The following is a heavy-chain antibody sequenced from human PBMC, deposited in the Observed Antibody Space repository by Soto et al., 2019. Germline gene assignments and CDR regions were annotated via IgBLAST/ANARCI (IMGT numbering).Heavy chain of an antibody. V-gene: IGHV3-23*01. CDR3: ANGDYDFWRGPDDY. D-gene: IGHD3-3*01. J-gene: IGHJ4*02. CDR1: GFTFSSYA. CDR2: ISGSGGST. Sequence: EVQLLESGGGLVQPGGSLRLSCAASGFTFSSYAMSWVRQAPGKGLEWVSAISGSGGSTYYADSVKGRFTISRDNSKNTLYLQVNSLRAEDTAVYYCANGDYDFWRGPDDYWGQGTLVTVSS.